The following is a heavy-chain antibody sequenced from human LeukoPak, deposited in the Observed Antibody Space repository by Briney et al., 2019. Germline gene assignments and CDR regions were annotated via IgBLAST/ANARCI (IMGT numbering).Heavy chain of an antibody. Sequence: GGSLRLSCAASGFTFSRYSMNWVRQAPGKGLEWASSISISSNYIYYTDSVKGRCTISRDNGKNSLYLQMNSLRAEDTAVYYCAKDLWQWLVLGAFDIWGQGTMVTVSS. J-gene: IGHJ3*02. V-gene: IGHV3-21*04. D-gene: IGHD6-19*01. CDR2: ISISSNYI. CDR1: GFTFSRYS. CDR3: AKDLWQWLVLGAFDI.